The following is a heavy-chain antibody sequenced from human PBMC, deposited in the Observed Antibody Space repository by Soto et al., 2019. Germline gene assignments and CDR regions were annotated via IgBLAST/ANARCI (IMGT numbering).Heavy chain of an antibody. CDR1: GFIFSAHW. V-gene: IGHV3-7*01. D-gene: IGHD2-8*02. CDR3: ARALVNGGDY. J-gene: IGHJ4*02. Sequence: VQLVESGGGLVQPGGSLRLSCGTSGFIFSAHWMAWVRQAPGKGLEWVANINQDGSETNFVDSVKGRFTISRDNARNSVYLQMNRLRAEDTAVYYCARALVNGGDYWGQGTLVTVSS. CDR2: INQDGSET.